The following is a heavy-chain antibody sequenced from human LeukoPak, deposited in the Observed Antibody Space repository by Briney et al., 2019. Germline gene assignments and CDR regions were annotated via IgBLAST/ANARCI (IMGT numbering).Heavy chain of an antibody. J-gene: IGHJ4*02. D-gene: IGHD1-1*01. Sequence: GASVKVSCKASGYTFTGHYMHWVRQAPGQGLEWMGWINPKNAGTNFAQRFQGRVTMTRDTSISTVYMELSRLRSDDTAVYYCAAPGQWGPLQPFDYWGQGTLVTVSS. V-gene: IGHV1-2*02. CDR2: INPKNAGT. CDR1: GYTFTGHY. CDR3: AAPGQWGPLQPFDY.